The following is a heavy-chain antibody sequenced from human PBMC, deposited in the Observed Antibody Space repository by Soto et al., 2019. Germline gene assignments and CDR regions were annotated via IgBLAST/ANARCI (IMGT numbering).Heavy chain of an antibody. V-gene: IGHV1-3*01. J-gene: IGHJ5*02. CDR1: GYTFTNDA. CDR3: ARDRSXXXRSWFHP. CDR2: INAASGVT. Sequence: GASVKVSFKTSGYTFTNDAMYWVRQAPGQRLEWMGWINAASGVTKCSQKFQGRVTITRDTSASTVYLELSNLKSEDTAVSSCARDRSXXXRSWFHPXGQGPLVTVSS.